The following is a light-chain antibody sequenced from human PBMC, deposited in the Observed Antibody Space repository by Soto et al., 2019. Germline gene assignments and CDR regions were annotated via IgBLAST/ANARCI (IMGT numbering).Light chain of an antibody. V-gene: IGKV3-20*01. Sequence: DIVLTQSPSTLSSSPGERATLSCRASQSISSCFFAWYQQRPGPAPRLLIYGASFKSTGTPDRFSGSGSGTDFTLTISRLEPEDFAAYYCQQYGSSRYTFGQGTKLEIK. CDR3: QQYGSSRYT. J-gene: IGKJ2*01. CDR2: GAS. CDR1: QSISSCF.